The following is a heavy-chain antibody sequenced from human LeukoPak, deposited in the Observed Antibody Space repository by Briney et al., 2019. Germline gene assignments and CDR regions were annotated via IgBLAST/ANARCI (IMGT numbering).Heavy chain of an antibody. CDR3: AGGTTVTISGVNQDPYYYYMDV. V-gene: IGHV1-69*06. CDR1: GGTFSSYA. D-gene: IGHD4-17*01. Sequence: ASVKVSCKASGGTFSSYAISWVRQAPGQGLEWMGGIIPIFGTANYAQKFQGRVTITADKSASTAYMELSSRRSEDTAVYYCAGGTTVTISGVNQDPYYYYMDVWGKGTTVTVSS. J-gene: IGHJ6*03. CDR2: IIPIFGTA.